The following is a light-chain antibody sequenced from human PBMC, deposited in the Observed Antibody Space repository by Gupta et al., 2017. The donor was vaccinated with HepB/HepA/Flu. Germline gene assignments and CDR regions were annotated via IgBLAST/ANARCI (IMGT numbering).Light chain of an antibody. J-gene: IGKJ4*01. CDR3: QQSASNPLT. CDR2: AAS. CDR1: QSIAGF. Sequence: DIQMTQSPSSLSAFVGDRVTITCRASQSIAGFLNWYQQKPGKAPKLLISAASTLQSGPPSRFSGSGSGTDFTLTINSLQSEDFATYYCQQSASNPLTFGGGTKVEIK. V-gene: IGKV1-39*01.